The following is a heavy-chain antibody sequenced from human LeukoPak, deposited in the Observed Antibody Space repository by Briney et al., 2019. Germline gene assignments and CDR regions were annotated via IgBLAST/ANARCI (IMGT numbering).Heavy chain of an antibody. J-gene: IGHJ4*02. CDR1: GFTFSSYA. D-gene: IGHD2-2*01. V-gene: IGHV3-23*01. Sequence: PGGSLRLSCAASGFTFSSYAMSWVRQAPRKGLEWVSAISGSGGSTYYADSVKGRFTISRDNSKNTLYLQMNSLRAEDTAVYYCAKVPDIVVVPAAGQDYRGQGTLVTVSS. CDR2: ISGSGGST. CDR3: AKVPDIVVVPAAGQDY.